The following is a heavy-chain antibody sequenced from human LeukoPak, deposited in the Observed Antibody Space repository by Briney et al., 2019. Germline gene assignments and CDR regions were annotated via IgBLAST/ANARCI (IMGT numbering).Heavy chain of an antibody. V-gene: IGHV3-21*01. D-gene: IGHD2-2*01. J-gene: IGHJ6*02. CDR2: ISSSSSYI. Sequence: PGRSLRLSCAASGFTFSSYSMNWVRQAPGKGLELVSSISSSSSYIYYADSVKGRFTISRDNSKNTLYLQMNSLRAEDTAVYYCAKDFGDIVVVPAAHPMSYGMDVWGQGTTVTVSS. CDR1: GFTFSSYS. CDR3: AKDFGDIVVVPAAHPMSYGMDV.